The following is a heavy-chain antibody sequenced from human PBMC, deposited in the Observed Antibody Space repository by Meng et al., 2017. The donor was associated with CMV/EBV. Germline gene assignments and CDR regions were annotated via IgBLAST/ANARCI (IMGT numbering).Heavy chain of an antibody. D-gene: IGHD2-2*02. CDR1: GHTFTGYY. CDR2: INPNSGGT. J-gene: IGHJ6*02. V-gene: IGHV1-2*02. CDR3: ARASPAIFGRHYYYYGMDV. Sequence: ASVKVSCKASGHTFTGYYMHWVRQAPGQGLEWMGWINPNSGGTNYAQKFQGRVTMTRDTSISTAYMELSRLRSDDTAVYYCARASPAIFGRHYYYYGMDVWGQGTTVTVSS.